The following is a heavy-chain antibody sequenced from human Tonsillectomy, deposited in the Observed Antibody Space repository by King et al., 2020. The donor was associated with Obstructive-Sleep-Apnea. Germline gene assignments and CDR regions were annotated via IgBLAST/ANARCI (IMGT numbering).Heavy chain of an antibody. Sequence: VQLVESGGGLVQPGGSLRLSCVASGFTFSSYNMNWVRQAPGKGLEWVSYISSSSSTIYYADSVKGRFTISRDNAKNSLFLQMNSLRAEDTAVYYCARYAPGGLQDYWGQGTLVTVSS. CDR2: ISSSSSTI. CDR3: ARYAPGGLQDY. CDR1: GFTFSSYN. D-gene: IGHD2-2*01. J-gene: IGHJ4*02. V-gene: IGHV3-48*04.